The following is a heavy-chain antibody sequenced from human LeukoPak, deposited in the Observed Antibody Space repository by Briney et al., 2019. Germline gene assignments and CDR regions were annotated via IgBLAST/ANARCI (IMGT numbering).Heavy chain of an antibody. D-gene: IGHD2-21*02. Sequence: SETLSLTCTVSGGSMTSDYWNWIRLPAGKGLEWIGRISASGSTNYSPSLFSRVTMSVDTSGNQFSLRLSSVTAADTAVYYCARGGFYCGGDCYVDYWGQGTLVTVSS. CDR3: ARGGFYCGGDCYVDY. CDR1: GGSMTSDY. CDR2: ISASGST. V-gene: IGHV4-4*07. J-gene: IGHJ4*02.